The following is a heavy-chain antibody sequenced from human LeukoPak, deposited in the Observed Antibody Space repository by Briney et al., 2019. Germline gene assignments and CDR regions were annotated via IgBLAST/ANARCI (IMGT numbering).Heavy chain of an antibody. V-gene: IGHV4-39*01. CDR3: ARRRPYSDNSGHAFDI. CDR1: GGSISSGSYY. Sequence: SETLSLTCTVSGGSISSGSYYWSWIRQPAGKGLEWIGRIYYSGSTYDNPSLKSRVTISVDTSKNQFSLKLSSVTAADTALYYCARRRPYSDNSGHAFDIWGQGTMVTVSS. D-gene: IGHD3-22*01. CDR2: IYYSGST. J-gene: IGHJ3*02.